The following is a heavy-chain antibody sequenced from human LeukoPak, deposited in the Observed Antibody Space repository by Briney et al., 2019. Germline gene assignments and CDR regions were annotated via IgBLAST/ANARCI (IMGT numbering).Heavy chain of an antibody. Sequence: GASVKVSCKASGGTFSSYAISWVRQAPGQGLEWMGGIIPIFGTANYAQKFQGRVTITADESTSTAYMELSSLRSEDTATYYCARGPLSGPHYYDSSGYPPRYWGQGTLVTVSS. D-gene: IGHD3-22*01. CDR2: IIPIFGTA. CDR1: GGTFSSYA. V-gene: IGHV1-69*01. CDR3: ARGPLSGPHYYDSSGYPPRY. J-gene: IGHJ4*02.